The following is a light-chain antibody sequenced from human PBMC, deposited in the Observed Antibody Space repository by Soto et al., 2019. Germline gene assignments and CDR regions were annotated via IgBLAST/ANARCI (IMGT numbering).Light chain of an antibody. CDR1: SSDVGAYIY. J-gene: IGLJ1*01. Sequence: SALTQPPSASGSPGQSVTISCTGTSSDVGAYIYVSWYQQHPGKAPKLMIYEVSKRPSGVPDRFSGSKSGNTASLTVSGLQAEDEADYYCSSYAGSNNYVFGTGTKVTVL. CDR2: EVS. CDR3: SSYAGSNNYV. V-gene: IGLV2-8*01.